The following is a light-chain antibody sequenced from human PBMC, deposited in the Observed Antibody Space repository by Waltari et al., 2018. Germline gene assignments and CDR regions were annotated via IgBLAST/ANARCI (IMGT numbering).Light chain of an antibody. CDR3: QQRSDRPRT. V-gene: IGKV3-11*01. J-gene: IGKJ1*01. Sequence: EIVLTQSPATLSLSPGERATLSCRASQGVSSYLAWYQQRPGQAPRLLIYSAANRATGIPARFSGSGSGTDFTRTISSLEPEDFAVYYCQQRSDRPRTFGQGTKVEIK. CDR1: QGVSSY. CDR2: SAA.